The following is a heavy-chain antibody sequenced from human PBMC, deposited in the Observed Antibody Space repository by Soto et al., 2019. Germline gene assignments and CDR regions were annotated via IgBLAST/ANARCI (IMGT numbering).Heavy chain of an antibody. Sequence: SETLSLTCTVSGGAVSSGTYYWSWIRQPPGKGLEWIGHIYFTGSTNYNPSLKSRVTMSLDTSRNQFSLKLSSVTAADTAVYYCTRGPPRVQWFDPWGLGTLVTVYS. V-gene: IGHV4-61*01. CDR3: TRGPPRVQWFDP. CDR2: IYFTGST. J-gene: IGHJ5*02. CDR1: GGAVSSGTYY.